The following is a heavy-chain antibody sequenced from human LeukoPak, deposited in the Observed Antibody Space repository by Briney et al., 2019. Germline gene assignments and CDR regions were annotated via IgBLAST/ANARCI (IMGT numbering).Heavy chain of an antibody. CDR1: GGSISSGGYY. CDR2: IYYSGST. CDR3: ARVQVDYYDSSGFRDAFDI. D-gene: IGHD3-22*01. J-gene: IGHJ3*02. V-gene: IGHV4-31*03. Sequence: PSQTLSLTCTVPGGSISSGGYYWSWIRQHPGKGLEWIGYIYYSGSTYYNPSLKSRVTISVDTSKNQFSLKLSSVTAADTAVYYCARVQVDYYDSSGFRDAFDIWGQGTMVTVSS.